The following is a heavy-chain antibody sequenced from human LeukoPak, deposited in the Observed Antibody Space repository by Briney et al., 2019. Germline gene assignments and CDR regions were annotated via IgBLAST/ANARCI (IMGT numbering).Heavy chain of an antibody. Sequence: ASVKVSCKASGYTFTGYYMHWVRQAPGQGLEWMGWINPNSGGTNYTQKFQGRVTMTRDTSISTAYMELSRLRSDDTAVYYCARDIGRSVAGYYYYYYMDVWGKGTTVTVSS. CDR2: INPNSGGT. J-gene: IGHJ6*03. V-gene: IGHV1-2*02. CDR1: GYTFTGYY. D-gene: IGHD6-19*01. CDR3: ARDIGRSVAGYYYYYYMDV.